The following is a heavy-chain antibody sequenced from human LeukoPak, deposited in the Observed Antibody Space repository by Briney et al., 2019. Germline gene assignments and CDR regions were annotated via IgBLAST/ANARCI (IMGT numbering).Heavy chain of an antibody. D-gene: IGHD2-2*03. V-gene: IGHV3-23*01. CDR1: GFTFSSYG. CDR3: AKDLDIVVVPAAIDY. CDR2: ISGSGGST. Sequence: PGGSLRLSCAASGFTFSSYGISWVRQAPGKGLEWVSAISGSGGSTYYADSVKGRFTISRDNSKNTLYLQMNSLRAEHTAVYYCAKDLDIVVVPAAIDYWGQGTLVTVS. J-gene: IGHJ4*02.